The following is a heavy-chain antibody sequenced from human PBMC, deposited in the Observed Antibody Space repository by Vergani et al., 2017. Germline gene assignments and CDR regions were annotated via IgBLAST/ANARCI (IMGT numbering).Heavy chain of an antibody. Sequence: EVQLLESGGGLVQPGGSRRLSCAASGFTFGSYAMSWVRQAPGKGLEWVSAISGSSSTIYYADSVKGRFTISRDNAKNSLYLQMNSLRAEDTAVYYCARGLVVGDDYWGQGTLVTVSS. J-gene: IGHJ4*02. CDR1: GFTFGSYA. CDR2: ISGSSSTI. CDR3: ARGLVVGDDY. D-gene: IGHD3-22*01. V-gene: IGHV3-48*01.